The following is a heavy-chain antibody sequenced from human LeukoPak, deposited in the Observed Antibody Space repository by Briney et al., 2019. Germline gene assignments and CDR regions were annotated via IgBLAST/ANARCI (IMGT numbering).Heavy chain of an antibody. CDR3: ARGVSAGPPSSFGGGFFRPFAY. V-gene: IGHV4-59*01. CDR2: IHYSGTT. J-gene: IGHJ4*02. CDR1: GGSISSYY. Sequence: SETLSLTCTVSGGSISSYYWSWIRQPPGKGLEWIGYIHYSGTTNYNPSLKSRVTISVDTSKNQFSLKLSSVTAADTAVYYCARGVSAGPPSSFGGGFFRPFAYGARGTLVTVS. D-gene: IGHD3-3*01.